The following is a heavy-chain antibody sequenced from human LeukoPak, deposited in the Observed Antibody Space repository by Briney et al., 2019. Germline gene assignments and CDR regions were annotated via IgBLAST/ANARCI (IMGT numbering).Heavy chain of an antibody. J-gene: IGHJ3*02. V-gene: IGHV3-30*18. CDR1: GFTFSNYG. CDR2: ISYDGSNK. Sequence: GGSLRLSCAVSGFTFSNYGMHWVRRAPGKGLEWVAVISYDGSNKYYADSVKGRFTISRDNSKNTLYLQMNSLRTEDTAVYYCAKRFGESPAGGFDIWGQGTMVTVSS. D-gene: IGHD3-10*01. CDR3: AKRFGESPAGGFDI.